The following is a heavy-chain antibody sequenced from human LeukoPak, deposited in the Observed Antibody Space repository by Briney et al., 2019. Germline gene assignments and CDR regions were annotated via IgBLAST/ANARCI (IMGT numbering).Heavy chain of an antibody. CDR3: ARLKGGYCSGGSCYGNDAFDI. CDR2: INHSGST. D-gene: IGHD2-15*01. CDR1: GGSFSVYY. Sequence: SETLSLTCAVYGGSFSVYYWSWIRQPPGKGLEWIGEINHSGSTNYNPSLKSRVTISVDTSKNQFSLKLSSVTAADTAVYYCARLKGGYCSGGSCYGNDAFDIWGQGTMVTVSS. V-gene: IGHV4-34*01. J-gene: IGHJ3*02.